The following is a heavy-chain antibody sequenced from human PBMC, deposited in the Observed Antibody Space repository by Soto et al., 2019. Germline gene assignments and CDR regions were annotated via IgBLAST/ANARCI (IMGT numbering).Heavy chain of an antibody. Sequence: ASVKVSCKASGYSFTTYAMHWVRQAPGQRLEWMAWINGGNGKTKYSQKFQDRVTITRDTSASIAYRELSSLRSEDTAVYYCARGKGMEENYYYRGMDVWGQGTTVTVSS. CDR2: INGGNGKT. CDR1: GYSFTTYA. J-gene: IGHJ6*02. V-gene: IGHV1-3*01. CDR3: ARGKGMEENYYYRGMDV. D-gene: IGHD1-1*01.